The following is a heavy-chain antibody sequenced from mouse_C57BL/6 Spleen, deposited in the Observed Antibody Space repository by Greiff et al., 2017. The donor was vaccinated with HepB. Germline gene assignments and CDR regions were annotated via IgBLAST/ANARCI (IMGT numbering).Heavy chain of an antibody. CDR2: IYPGDGDT. D-gene: IGHD1-1*01. J-gene: IGHJ2*01. CDR3: ARSSYGTLFDY. V-gene: IGHV1-82*01. CDR1: GYAFSSSW. Sequence: VQLQQSGPELVKPGASVKISCKASGYAFSSSWMNWVKQRPGKGLEWIGRIYPGDGDTNYNGKFKGKATLTADKSSSTAYMQLSSLTSEDSAVYFCARSSYGTLFDYWGQGTTLTVSS.